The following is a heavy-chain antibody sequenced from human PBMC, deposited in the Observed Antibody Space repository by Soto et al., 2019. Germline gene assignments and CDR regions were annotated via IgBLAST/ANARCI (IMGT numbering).Heavy chain of an antibody. Sequence: EVQLVESGGGLVQPGGSLRLCCVASGFTFSSYWMSWARQVQGRGLGWLAKIKQDGSEKNYVDSVRGRFTNSRDNEKSLLYLEMISLRDDAKALSFYSMVSRGAAGGPSCGQGNLLTVSS. CDR3: SMVSRGAAGGPS. D-gene: IGHD6-13*01. CDR2: IKQDGSEK. CDR1: GFTFSSYW. V-gene: IGHV3-7*03. J-gene: IGHJ5*02.